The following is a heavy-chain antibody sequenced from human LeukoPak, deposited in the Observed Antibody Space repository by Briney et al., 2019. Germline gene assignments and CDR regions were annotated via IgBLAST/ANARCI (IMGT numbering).Heavy chain of an antibody. V-gene: IGHV3-30*02. CDR2: IWYDGTTK. Sequence: GGSLRLSCAASGFTLRSFGMHWVRQAPGKGLEWLSIIWYDGTTKYYADSVKGRFTISRDNSKNTLYLQMNSLRAEDTAVYYCAKLRYSSGWYGGFDYWGQGTLVTVSS. CDR3: AKLRYSSGWYGGFDY. CDR1: GFTLRSFG. D-gene: IGHD6-19*01. J-gene: IGHJ4*02.